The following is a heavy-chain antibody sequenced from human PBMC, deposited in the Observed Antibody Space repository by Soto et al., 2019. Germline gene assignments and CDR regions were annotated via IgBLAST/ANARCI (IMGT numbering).Heavy chain of an antibody. CDR1: GGTFSSYT. Sequence: SVKVSCKASGGTFSSYTISWVRQAPGQGLEWMGRIIPILGIANYAQKFQGRVTITADKSTSTAYMELSSLRSEDTAVYYCALSLYYDVCSGFMASPTYYYYYRDVWGRGTTVTVSS. J-gene: IGHJ6*03. CDR2: IIPILGIA. CDR3: ALSLYYDVCSGFMASPTYYYYYRDV. V-gene: IGHV1-69*02. D-gene: IGHD3-3*01.